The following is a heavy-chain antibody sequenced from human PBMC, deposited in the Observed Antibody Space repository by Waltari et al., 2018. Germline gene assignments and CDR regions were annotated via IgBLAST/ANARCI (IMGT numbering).Heavy chain of an antibody. Sequence: QLQLQESGPGLVKPSETLSLTCTVSGGSISSSSYYWGWLRHPPGKGVGWIGSIYYSGITHYNPSLKSRVTISVYTSKIRFSLKLSVVTAADTAVYYGAGLREGATEIGLHDAFDIWGQGTMVTVSS. V-gene: IGHV4-39*01. J-gene: IGHJ3*02. D-gene: IGHD1-26*01. CDR3: AGLREGATEIGLHDAFDI. CDR1: GGSISSSSYY. CDR2: IYYSGIT.